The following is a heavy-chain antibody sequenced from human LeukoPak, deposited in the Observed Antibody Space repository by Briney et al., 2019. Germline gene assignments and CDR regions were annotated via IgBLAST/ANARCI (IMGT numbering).Heavy chain of an antibody. Sequence: ASVKVSCKASGYTFTGYYMHWVRQAPGQGLGWMGWINPNSGGTNYAQKFQGRVTMTRDTSISTAYMELSRLRSDDTAVYYCARDFYGSGNFWFDPWGQGTLVTVSS. CDR3: ARDFYGSGNFWFDP. CDR2: INPNSGGT. V-gene: IGHV1-2*02. D-gene: IGHD3-10*01. CDR1: GYTFTGYY. J-gene: IGHJ5*02.